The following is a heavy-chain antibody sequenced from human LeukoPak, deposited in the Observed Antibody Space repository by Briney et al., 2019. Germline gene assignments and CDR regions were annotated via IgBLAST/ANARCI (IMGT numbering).Heavy chain of an antibody. CDR3: VGVVVHKH. Sequence: GGSLRLSCAASGFTFSDYYMSWIRQAPGKGLVWVSRINSDGSTTHYADSVKGRFTISRDNAKNTLYLQMNSLRAEDTAVYYCVGVVVHKHWGQGTLVTVSS. CDR2: INSDGSTT. CDR1: GFTFSDYY. D-gene: IGHD3-22*01. J-gene: IGHJ1*01. V-gene: IGHV3-74*01.